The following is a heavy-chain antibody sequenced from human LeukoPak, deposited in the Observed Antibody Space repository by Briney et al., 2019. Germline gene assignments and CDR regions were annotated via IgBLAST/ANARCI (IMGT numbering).Heavy chain of an antibody. Sequence: PGGSLRLSCAASGFTFSSYSMNWVRQAPGKGLEWVSSISSSSSYIYYADSVKGRFTISRDNAKNSLYLQMNSLRAEDTAVYYCARDRRMGYCSSTSCPFGYWGQGTLVTVSS. CDR3: ARDRRMGYCSSTSCPFGY. CDR2: ISSSSSYI. J-gene: IGHJ4*02. CDR1: GFTFSSYS. V-gene: IGHV3-21*01. D-gene: IGHD2-2*01.